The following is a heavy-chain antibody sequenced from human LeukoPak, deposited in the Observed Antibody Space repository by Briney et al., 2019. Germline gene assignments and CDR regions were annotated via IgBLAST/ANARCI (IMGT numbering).Heavy chain of an antibody. CDR1: GGSISSGDYC. D-gene: IGHD4-17*01. CDR2: IYYSGST. CDR3: ARVSTTVTRNPFDY. J-gene: IGHJ4*02. V-gene: IGHV4-30-4*01. Sequence: SETLSLTCTVSGGSISSGDYCWSWIRQPPGKGLEWIGYIYYSGSTYYNPSLKSRVTISVDTSKNQFPLKLSSVTAADTAVYYCARVSTTVTRNPFDYWGQGTLVTVSS.